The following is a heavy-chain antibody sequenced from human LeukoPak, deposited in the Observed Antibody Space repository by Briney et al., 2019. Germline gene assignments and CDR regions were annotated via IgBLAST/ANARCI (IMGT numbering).Heavy chain of an antibody. Sequence: GGSLRLSCAASGFTFSSYGMHWVRQAPGKGPEWVAFIRYDGSNDYYADSVKGRFTISRDNSKNTLYLQMNSLRAEDTAVYYCAKDAEYSSSSGNYWGQGTLVTVSS. J-gene: IGHJ4*02. CDR1: GFTFSSYG. CDR2: IRYDGSND. V-gene: IGHV3-30*02. D-gene: IGHD6-6*01. CDR3: AKDAEYSSSSGNY.